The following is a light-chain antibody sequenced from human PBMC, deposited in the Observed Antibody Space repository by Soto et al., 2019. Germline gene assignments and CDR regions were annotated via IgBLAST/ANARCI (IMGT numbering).Light chain of an antibody. CDR3: QQYGSSLLA. Sequence: EFVLTQSPGTLALSRGERATLSCRASQSVSSSYLAWYQHRPGQAPRLLIFGASSRATGIPDRFSGTGSGTDFTLTISRLEPDDFATYYCQQYGSSLLAFGQGTKVDIK. V-gene: IGKV3-20*01. J-gene: IGKJ1*01. CDR2: GAS. CDR1: QSVSSSY.